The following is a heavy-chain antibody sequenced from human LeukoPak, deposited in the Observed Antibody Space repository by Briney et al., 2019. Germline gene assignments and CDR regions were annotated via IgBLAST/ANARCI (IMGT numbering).Heavy chain of an antibody. CDR1: GFSFSSYG. CDR3: AKDRIAAAGITGYMDV. CDR2: IRSDGSNK. J-gene: IGHJ6*03. D-gene: IGHD6-13*01. Sequence: GGSLRLSCAGSGFSFSSYGMHWVRQAPGKGLEWMAFIRSDGSNKYYADSVKGRFTISRDNSKNTLYLQMNSLRAEDTAVYYCAKDRIAAAGITGYMDVWGKGTTVTISS. V-gene: IGHV3-30*02.